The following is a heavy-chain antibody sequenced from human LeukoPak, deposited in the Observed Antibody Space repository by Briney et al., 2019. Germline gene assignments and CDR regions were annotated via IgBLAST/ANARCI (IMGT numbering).Heavy chain of an antibody. V-gene: IGHV4-59*01. CDR2: IYNRGST. CDR3: ARDRPGIAVAGDAFDI. Sequence: SETLSLTCTVSGGSISSYYWSWIRQPPGEGLEWIGYIYNRGSTNYNPSLKSRVTISVDTSKNQFSLKLRSVTAADTAVYYCARDRPGIAVAGDAFDIWGQGTMVTVSS. D-gene: IGHD6-19*01. CDR1: GGSISSYY. J-gene: IGHJ3*02.